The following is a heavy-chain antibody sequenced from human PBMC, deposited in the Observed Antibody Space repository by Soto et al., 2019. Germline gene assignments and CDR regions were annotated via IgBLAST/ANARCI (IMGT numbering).Heavy chain of an antibody. D-gene: IGHD3-3*01. Sequence: SETLSLTCAVYGGSFSGYYWSWIRQPPGKGLEWIGEINHSGSTNYNPSLKSRVTISVDTSKNQFSLKLSSVTAADTAVYYCAIGALRFLEYYYYYMDVWGKGTTVTVSS. CDR2: INHSGST. CDR3: AIGALRFLEYYYYYMDV. J-gene: IGHJ6*03. CDR1: GGSFSGYY. V-gene: IGHV4-34*01.